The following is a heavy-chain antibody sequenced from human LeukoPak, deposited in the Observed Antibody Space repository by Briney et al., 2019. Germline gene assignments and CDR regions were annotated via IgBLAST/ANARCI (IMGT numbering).Heavy chain of an antibody. CDR2: ISAYNGNT. D-gene: IGHD6-13*01. Sequence: ASVKVSCKASGYTFTSYGISWVRQAPGQGLEWMGWISAYNGNTNYAQKLQGRVTMTRDTSTSTVYMELSSLRSEDTAVYYCARDSNIAAAGTPPGYWGQGTLVTVSS. CDR1: GYTFTSYG. J-gene: IGHJ4*02. V-gene: IGHV1-18*01. CDR3: ARDSNIAAAGTPPGY.